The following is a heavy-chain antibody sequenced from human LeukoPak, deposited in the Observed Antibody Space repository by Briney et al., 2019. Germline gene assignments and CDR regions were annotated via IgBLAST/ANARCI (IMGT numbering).Heavy chain of an antibody. D-gene: IGHD2-2*01. CDR2: IYYSGST. V-gene: IGHV4-59*01. CDR1: GGSISSYY. J-gene: IGHJ5*02. CDR3: ARYCSSTSCPGARGTYWFDP. Sequence: SETLSLTCTVSGGSISSYYWSWIRQPPGKGLEWIGYIYYSGSTNYNPSLKSRVTISMDTSKNQFSLKLSSVTAADTAVYYCARYCSSTSCPGARGTYWFDPWGQGTLVTVSS.